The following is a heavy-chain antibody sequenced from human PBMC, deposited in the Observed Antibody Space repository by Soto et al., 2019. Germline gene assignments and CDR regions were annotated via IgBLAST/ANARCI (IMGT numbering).Heavy chain of an antibody. CDR2: IKQDGSER. J-gene: IGHJ4*02. CDR1: GFTFRNYW. Sequence: QLVESGGGLVQPGGSLRLSCAGSGFTFRNYWMGWVRQAPGRRLEWVANIKQDGSERSYADSVKGRFTISRDNAKNSLFLQMSSLGADDTAVYYCVGENYFDYWGQGILVIVSS. CDR3: VGENYFDY. V-gene: IGHV3-7*01.